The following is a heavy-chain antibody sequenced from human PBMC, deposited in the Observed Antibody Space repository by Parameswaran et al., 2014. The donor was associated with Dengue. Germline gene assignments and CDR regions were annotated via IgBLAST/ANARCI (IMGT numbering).Heavy chain of an antibody. CDR3: ARSHYFRNPVTMTLDVMWFDP. Sequence: WVRQAPGQGLEWMGGIIPIFAAVDYAESFQGRVAITADESTSTAYMELNSLRSEDTAVYYCARSHYFRNPVTMTLDVMWFDPWGQGTLVTVSS. D-gene: IGHD3-22*01. J-gene: IGHJ5*02. CDR2: IIPIFAAV. V-gene: IGHV1-69*01.